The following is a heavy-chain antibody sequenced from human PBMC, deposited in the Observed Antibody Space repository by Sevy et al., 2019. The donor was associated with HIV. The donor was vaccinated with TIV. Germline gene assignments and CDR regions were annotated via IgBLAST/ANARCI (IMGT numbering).Heavy chain of an antibody. Sequence: ASVKVSCKASGYTFTDHYMHWVRQAPGQGLEWVGWIIPNSGDTKYSRRFQGRVILTRDTSSSTAHMELRRLRSDDAAVYFCARETGAGYFEHWGQGTLVTVSS. CDR1: GYTFTDHY. J-gene: IGHJ1*01. CDR3: ARETGAGYFEH. CDR2: IIPNSGDT. V-gene: IGHV1-2*02.